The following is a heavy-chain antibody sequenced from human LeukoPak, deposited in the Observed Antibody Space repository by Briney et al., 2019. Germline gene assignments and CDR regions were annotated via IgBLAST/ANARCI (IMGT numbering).Heavy chain of an antibody. CDR2: MSSGSRYI. CDR1: GFTFTSYA. V-gene: IGHV3-21*01. Sequence: GGSLRLSRAASGFTFTSYAMTWVRKAPGKGLEWVSSMSSGSRYIYYADSVRGRFTISRDNAKNSLYLLMNSLRAEDTAVYYCTRDRPTGASRVFVVQWGQGTLVTVSS. J-gene: IGHJ4*02. D-gene: IGHD3-3*01. CDR3: TRDRPTGASRVFVVQ.